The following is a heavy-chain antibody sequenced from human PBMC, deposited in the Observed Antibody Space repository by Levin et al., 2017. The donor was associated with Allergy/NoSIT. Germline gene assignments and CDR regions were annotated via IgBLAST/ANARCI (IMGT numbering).Heavy chain of an antibody. CDR2: ITWNSGSI. CDR3: AKLDSSGYFSPF. Sequence: QPGGSLRLSCAASGFPFDDYAMHWVRQAPGKGLEWVSHITWNSGSIGYADSVKGRFTISRDNAKNSLYLQMNSLRAEDTALYYCAKLDSSGYFSPFWGQGTLVTVSS. V-gene: IGHV3-9*01. CDR1: GFPFDDYA. J-gene: IGHJ4*02. D-gene: IGHD3-22*01.